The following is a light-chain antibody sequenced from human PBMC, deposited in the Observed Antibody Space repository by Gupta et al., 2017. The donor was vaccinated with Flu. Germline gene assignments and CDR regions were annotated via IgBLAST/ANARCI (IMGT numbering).Light chain of an antibody. V-gene: IGKV3-15*01. Sequence: CRDSQSISLNLAWYQQKPGQAPRLLIYGASTRATGIPARFSGSGSGTEFTLTISSMQSEDFAVYYCQQYSNWSPLTFGGGTKVEIK. CDR2: GAS. J-gene: IGKJ4*01. CDR3: QQYSNWSPLT. CDR1: QSISLN.